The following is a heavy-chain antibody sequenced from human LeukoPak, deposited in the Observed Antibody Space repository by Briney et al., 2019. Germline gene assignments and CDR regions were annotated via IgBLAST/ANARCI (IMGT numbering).Heavy chain of an antibody. CDR3: AKDFYGDFLYYFDY. CDR1: GFTFSNYG. Sequence: GGSLRLSCATSGFTFSNYGMHWVRQAPGEGLQWVAVISYDGSNKYYADSVKGRFTISRDNSKNTLYLQMNSLRAEDTAVYYCAKDFYGDFLYYFDYWGQGTLVTVSS. D-gene: IGHD4-17*01. J-gene: IGHJ4*02. CDR2: ISYDGSNK. V-gene: IGHV3-30*18.